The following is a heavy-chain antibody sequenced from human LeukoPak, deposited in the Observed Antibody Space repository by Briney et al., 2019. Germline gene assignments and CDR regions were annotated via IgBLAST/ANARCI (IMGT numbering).Heavy chain of an antibody. V-gene: IGHV3-21*04. D-gene: IGHD1-26*01. CDR1: GFTFSSYS. J-gene: IGHJ4*02. Sequence: GGSLRLSCAASGFTFSSYSMNWVRQAPGKGLEWVSSISSSSSYIYYADSVKGRFTIPRDNAKNLLYLQMNSLRAEDTAVYYCAREPPVWRESLPSRHFDYWGQGTLVTVSS. CDR2: ISSSSSYI. CDR3: AREPPVWRESLPSRHFDY.